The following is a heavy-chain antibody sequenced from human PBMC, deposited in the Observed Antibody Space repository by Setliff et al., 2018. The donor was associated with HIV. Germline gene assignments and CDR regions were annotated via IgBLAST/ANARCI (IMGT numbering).Heavy chain of an antibody. J-gene: IGHJ3*02. CDR3: VRHGYYYDFIDI. CDR2: IYSSGST. D-gene: IGHD3-22*01. CDR1: GGSISGYY. Sequence: PSETLSLTCTVSGGSISGYYWSWIRQSPGKGLKWIGYIYSSGSTNFNPSLKSRVTLSIDTSKNHFSLNLTSMTAADTAVYFCVRHGYYYDFIDIWGQGTVVTVSS. V-gene: IGHV4-4*09.